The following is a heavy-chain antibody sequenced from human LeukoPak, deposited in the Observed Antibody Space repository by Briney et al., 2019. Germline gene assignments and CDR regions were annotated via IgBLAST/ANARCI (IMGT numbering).Heavy chain of an antibody. CDR2: INHSGST. CDR3: ARERKLLWFGELSAPFFGY. J-gene: IGHJ4*02. V-gene: IGHV4-34*01. Sequence: TSGTLSLTCAVYGGSFSGYYWSWIRQPPGKGLEWIGVINHSGSTNYNPSLKSRVTISVDTSKNQFSLKLSSVTAADTAVYYCARERKLLWFGELSAPFFGYWGQGTLVTVSS. CDR1: GGSFSGYY. D-gene: IGHD3-10*01.